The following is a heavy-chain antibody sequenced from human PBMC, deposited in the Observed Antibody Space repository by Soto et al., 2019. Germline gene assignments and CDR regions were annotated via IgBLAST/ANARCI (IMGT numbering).Heavy chain of an antibody. J-gene: IGHJ4*02. Sequence: EVQLVESGGGLVKPGGSLRLSCAASGFTFSSYSMNWVRQAPGKGLEWVSSISSSSSYIYYADSVKGRFTISRDNAKNSLYPQMNSLRAEDMAVYYCARPHPIAARTTAFDYWGQGTLVTVSS. V-gene: IGHV3-21*01. CDR1: GFTFSSYS. CDR2: ISSSSSYI. CDR3: ARPHPIAARTTAFDY. D-gene: IGHD6-6*01.